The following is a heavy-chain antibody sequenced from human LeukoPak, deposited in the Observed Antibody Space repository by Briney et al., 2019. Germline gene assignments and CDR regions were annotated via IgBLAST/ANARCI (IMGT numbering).Heavy chain of an antibody. CDR3: AGPKTPGNYDIFTGYTYYYGMDV. J-gene: IGHJ6*02. CDR2: IYSGGSI. Sequence: GGPRRLSGGASGFTVSSNYMSWVRKAPGKGLEGVSVIYSGGSIYYADSVTGRCTISRDNSKDTLYLQMNSLRAEDTPVYYCAGPKTPGNYDIFTGYTYYYGMDVWGQGTTVTVSS. D-gene: IGHD3-9*01. CDR1: GFTVSSNY. V-gene: IGHV3-53*01.